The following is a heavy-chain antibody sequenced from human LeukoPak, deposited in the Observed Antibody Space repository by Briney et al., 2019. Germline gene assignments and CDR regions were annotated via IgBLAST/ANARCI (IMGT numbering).Heavy chain of an antibody. J-gene: IGHJ6*03. CDR1: GFTFSSYG. V-gene: IGHV3-30*02. D-gene: IGHD6-13*01. CDR3: AKDYSSSWYALSSYMDV. Sequence: PGGSLRLSCAASGFTFSSYGMHWVRQAPGKGLEWVAFIRYDGSNKYYADSVKGRFTISRDNSKNTLYLQMNSLRAEDTAVYYCAKDYSSSWYALSSYMDVWGKGTTVPSP. CDR2: IRYDGSNK.